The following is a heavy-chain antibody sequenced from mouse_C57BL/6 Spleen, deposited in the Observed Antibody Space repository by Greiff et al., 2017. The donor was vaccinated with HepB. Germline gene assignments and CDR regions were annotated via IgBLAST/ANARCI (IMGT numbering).Heavy chain of an antibody. D-gene: IGHD1-1*01. V-gene: IGHV5-9*01. CDR3: ARQTDYYGSSYWYFDV. CDR2: ISGGGGNT. Sequence: EVKLVESGGGLVKPGGSLKLSCAASGFTFSSYTMSWVRQTPEKRLEWVATISGGGGNTYYPDSVKGRFTISRDNAKNTLYLQMSSLRSEDTALYYCARQTDYYGSSYWYFDVWGTGTTVTVSS. CDR1: GFTFSSYT. J-gene: IGHJ1*03.